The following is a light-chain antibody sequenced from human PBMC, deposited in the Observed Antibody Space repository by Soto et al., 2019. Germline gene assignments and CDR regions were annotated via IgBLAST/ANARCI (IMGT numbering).Light chain of an antibody. J-gene: IGKJ1*01. V-gene: IGKV3-15*01. Sequence: EIVMTQSPATLSVSPGERATLSCRASQSVSNNLAWYQKKPGQAPRLLIYGASTRATGIPARFSGSGSGTEFTHTISSLQSEDFAFYYCQQYNNWWTFGQGTRVEIK. CDR2: GAS. CDR3: QQYNNWWT. CDR1: QSVSNN.